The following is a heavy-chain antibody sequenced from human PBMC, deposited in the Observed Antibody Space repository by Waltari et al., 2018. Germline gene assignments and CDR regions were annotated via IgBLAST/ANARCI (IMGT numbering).Heavy chain of an antibody. CDR2: ISGSGGST. Sequence: EVQLVESGGGLVQPGGSLRLSCAASGFTFSSYAMSWVRQAPGKGLEWVSAISGSGGSTYYADSVKGRFTISRDNSKNTLYLQTNSLRAEDTAVYYCAKKRGGITMIASSVDYWGQGTLVTVSS. V-gene: IGHV3-23*04. J-gene: IGHJ4*02. CDR3: AKKRGGITMIASSVDY. CDR1: GFTFSSYA. D-gene: IGHD3-22*01.